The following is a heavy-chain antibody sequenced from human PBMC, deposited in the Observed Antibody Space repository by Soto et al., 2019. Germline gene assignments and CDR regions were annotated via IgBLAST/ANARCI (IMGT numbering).Heavy chain of an antibody. CDR3: ARTIYDYVWGSYRRDAAFDI. CDR1: GFSLSNARMG. Sequence: QVTLKESGPVLVKPTETLTLTCTVSGFSLSNARMGVSWIRQPPGKALEWLAHIFSNDEKSYSTSLKSRLTIYKDTSKSQVVLTMTNMDPVDTATYYCARTIYDYVWGSYRRDAAFDIWGQGTMVTVSS. CDR2: IFSNDEK. J-gene: IGHJ3*02. D-gene: IGHD3-16*02. V-gene: IGHV2-26*01.